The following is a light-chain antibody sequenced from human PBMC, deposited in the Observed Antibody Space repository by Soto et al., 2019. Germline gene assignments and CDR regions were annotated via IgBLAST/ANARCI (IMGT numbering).Light chain of an antibody. Sequence: EVLLTQSPVTLSLSPGERATLSFRASQSFRGLLAWYQQKPGQAPRLLIYDASNRATGIPARFSGSGSGTDFTLTISSLEPEDFAVYHCQQRSNWPVTFGQGTRLEIK. J-gene: IGKJ5*01. V-gene: IGKV3-11*01. CDR2: DAS. CDR3: QQRSNWPVT. CDR1: QSFRGL.